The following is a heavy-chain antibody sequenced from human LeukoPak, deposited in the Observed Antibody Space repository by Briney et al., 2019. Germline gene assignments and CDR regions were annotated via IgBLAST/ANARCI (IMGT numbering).Heavy chain of an antibody. D-gene: IGHD3-22*01. V-gene: IGHV3-23*01. CDR1: GITLSNYG. J-gene: IGHJ4*02. Sequence: GGSLRLSCAVSGITLSNYGMSWVRQAPGKGLEWVAGISDSGGRTNYADSVKGRFTISRDNTKNTLYLQMNSLRTEDTAVYFCAKRGVVIRVILVGFHKEAYYFDSWGQGALVTVSS. CDR3: AKRGVVIRVILVGFHKEAYYFDS. CDR2: ISDSGGRT.